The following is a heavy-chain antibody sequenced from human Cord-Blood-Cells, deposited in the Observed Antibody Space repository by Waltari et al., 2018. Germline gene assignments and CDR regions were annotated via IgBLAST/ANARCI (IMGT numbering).Heavy chain of an antibody. D-gene: IGHD2-21*02. CDR3: ARRLVVVTAIPNDAFDI. CDR1: GGSISSSSYY. CDR2: IDYRGST. V-gene: IGHV4-39*01. J-gene: IGHJ3*02. Sequence: QLQLQESGPGLVKPSETLSLTCTVSGGSISSSSYYWGWIRQPPGKGLEWIGSIDYRGSTYPNPSLKSRVTIAVDTSKNQCALKLRSVTAADTAVYYCARRLVVVTAIPNDAFDIWGQGTMVTVSS.